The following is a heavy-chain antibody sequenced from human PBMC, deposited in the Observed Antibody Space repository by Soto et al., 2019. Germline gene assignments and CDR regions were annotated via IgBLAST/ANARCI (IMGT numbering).Heavy chain of an antibody. Sequence: GVSVKATCKACGYTFTCYAMRWLRQDPGQRLEWMGWINAGNGNTKYSQKFQGRVTITRDTSASTAYMELSSLRSEDTAVYYCAKLKGRRHYWGQGTLVTVS. V-gene: IGHV1-3*01. CDR3: AKLKGRRHY. CDR1: GYTFTCYA. CDR2: INAGNGNT. J-gene: IGHJ4*02.